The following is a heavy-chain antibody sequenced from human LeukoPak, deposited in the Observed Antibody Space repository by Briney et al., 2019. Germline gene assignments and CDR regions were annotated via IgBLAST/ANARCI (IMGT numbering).Heavy chain of an antibody. CDR2: IRYDGSNK. Sequence: GGSLRLSCAASGFTFSSYGMHWVRQAPGKGLEWVAFIRYDGSNKYYADLVKGRFTISRDNANSSLYLQMSSLRDEDTAVYYCARGSSSGLKSYYFDYWGQGTLVTVSS. D-gene: IGHD6-13*01. J-gene: IGHJ4*02. CDR1: GFTFSSYG. CDR3: ARGSSSGLKSYYFDY. V-gene: IGHV3-30*02.